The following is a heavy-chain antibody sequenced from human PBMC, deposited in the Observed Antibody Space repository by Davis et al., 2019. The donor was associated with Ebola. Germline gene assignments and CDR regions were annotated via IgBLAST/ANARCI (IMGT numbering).Heavy chain of an antibody. CDR2: IYYTSKWNN. Sequence: HSQTLSLTCAISGDRVSTKGTAWNWIRQSPSRGLEWLGRIYYTSKWNNDYAVSVKSRIIIDPDTSKNQFSLQLNSVTPEDTAVYYCARGWLRSGLDVWGKGAAVIVSS. CDR3: ARGWLRSGLDV. CDR1: GDRVSTKGTA. V-gene: IGHV6-1*01. J-gene: IGHJ6*04. D-gene: IGHD5-12*01.